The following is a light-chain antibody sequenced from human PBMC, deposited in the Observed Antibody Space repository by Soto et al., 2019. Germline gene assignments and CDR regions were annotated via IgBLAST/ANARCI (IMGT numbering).Light chain of an antibody. J-gene: IGKJ5*01. CDR3: QQYNNWPSIT. CDR1: QSVTNY. Sequence: EIFLTQSPDTLSLTPGERATLTCRASQSVTNYIAWYQQRPGQAPRLLIYDASNRATGIPARFSGSGSGTEFTLTISSLQSEDFAVYYCQQYNNWPSITFGQGTRLEIK. CDR2: DAS. V-gene: IGKV3-15*01.